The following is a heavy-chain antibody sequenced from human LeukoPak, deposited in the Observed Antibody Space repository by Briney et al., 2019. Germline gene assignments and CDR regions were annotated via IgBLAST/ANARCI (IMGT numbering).Heavy chain of an antibody. CDR2: IWYDGSNK. Sequence: PGRSLRLSCAASGFTFSSYGMHWVRQAPGKGLEWGAVIWYDGSNKYYADSVKGRFTISRDNSKNTLYLQMNSLRAEDTAVYYCARGRLGELSLFWFDYWGQGTLVTVSS. D-gene: IGHD3-16*02. J-gene: IGHJ4*02. CDR3: ARGRLGELSLFWFDY. V-gene: IGHV3-33*01. CDR1: GFTFSSYG.